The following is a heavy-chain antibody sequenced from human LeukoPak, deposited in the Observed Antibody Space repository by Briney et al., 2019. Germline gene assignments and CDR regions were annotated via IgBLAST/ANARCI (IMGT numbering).Heavy chain of an antibody. J-gene: IGHJ1*01. CDR2: IKSDGST. Sequence: GGSLRLSCAASGFTFSRYWMHWVRQAPGKGLVWVSRIKSDGSTNYADSVKGRFTISRDNAKNTVSLQMNSLRAGDTGVYYCARAPAEIGGYYPEYFRHWGQGTLVTVSS. CDR1: GFTFSRYW. V-gene: IGHV3-74*01. D-gene: IGHD3-22*01. CDR3: ARAPAEIGGYYPEYFRH.